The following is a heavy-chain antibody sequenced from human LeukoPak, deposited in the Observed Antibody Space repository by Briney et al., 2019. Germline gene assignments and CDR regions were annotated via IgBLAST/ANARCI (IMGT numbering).Heavy chain of an antibody. V-gene: IGHV3-13*05. Sequence: GGSLRLSCAASGFHFSSYHIPWVRQAAGGGLEWVSAIGSGGDPFYAGSVKGRFTISRESAKNSLYLQMYSLRAGDTTVYYCVRATGSGFDYWGQGTLGTVSS. CDR1: GFHFSSYH. CDR3: VRATGSGFDY. J-gene: IGHJ4*02. D-gene: IGHD6-19*01. CDR2: IGSGGDP.